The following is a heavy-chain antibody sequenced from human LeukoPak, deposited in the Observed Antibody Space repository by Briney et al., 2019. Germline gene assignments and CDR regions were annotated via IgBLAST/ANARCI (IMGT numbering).Heavy chain of an antibody. CDR3: TTALSGWNAADY. CDR1: GFTFSNYW. V-gene: IGHV3-15*01. D-gene: IGHD1-1*01. Sequence: GGSLRLSCAASGFTFSNYWMSWVRQAPGKGLEWVGRIKSKSGGGTTDYAAPVKGRFTISSDDSKNTLYLQMNSLKTEDTAVYYCTTALSGWNAADYWGQGTLVTVSS. J-gene: IGHJ4*02. CDR2: IKSKSGGGTT.